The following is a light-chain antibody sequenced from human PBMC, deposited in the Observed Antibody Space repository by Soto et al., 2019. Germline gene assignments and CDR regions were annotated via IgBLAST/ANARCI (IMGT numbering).Light chain of an antibody. CDR2: NNN. Sequence: QSVLTQPPSASGTPGQRVTISCSGSSSNIGSNPVNWYQQLPGTAPNLLIYNNNQRPSGVPDRFSGSKSGTSASLAISGLQSEDEADYYCATWDDSLNGPLFGGGTQLTVL. CDR3: ATWDDSLNGPL. J-gene: IGLJ2*01. CDR1: SSNIGSNP. V-gene: IGLV1-44*01.